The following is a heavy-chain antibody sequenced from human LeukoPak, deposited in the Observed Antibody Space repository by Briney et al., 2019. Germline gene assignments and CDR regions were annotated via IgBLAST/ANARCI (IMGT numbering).Heavy chain of an antibody. D-gene: IGHD2-2*01. CDR2: ISGSGGST. Sequence: QPGGSLRLSCAASGFTFSSYAMSWVRQAPGKGLEWVSAISGSGGSTYYADSVKGRFTISRDNSKNTLYLQMNSLRAEDTAVYYCAKEWAEGCSSTSCYYYYYGMDVWGQGTTVTVSS. V-gene: IGHV3-23*01. CDR3: AKEWAEGCSSTSCYYYYYGMDV. CDR1: GFTFSSYA. J-gene: IGHJ6*02.